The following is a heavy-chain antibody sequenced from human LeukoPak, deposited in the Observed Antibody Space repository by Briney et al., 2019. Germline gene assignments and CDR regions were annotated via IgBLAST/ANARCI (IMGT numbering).Heavy chain of an antibody. CDR3: ARAPLINTMIVTYGLDV. J-gene: IGHJ6*02. V-gene: IGHV4-34*01. CDR1: GGSLSGYY. CDR2: INHSGST. D-gene: IGHD3-22*01. Sequence: SETLSLTCGVYGGSLSGYYWTWIRRPPGKGLEWIGEINHSGSTNYIPSLKSRVTISIDTSKHQFSLILSSVTAADTAVYYCARAPLINTMIVTYGLDVWGQGTTVTVSS.